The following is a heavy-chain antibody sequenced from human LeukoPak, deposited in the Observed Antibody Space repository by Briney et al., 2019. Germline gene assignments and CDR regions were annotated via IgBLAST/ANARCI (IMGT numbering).Heavy chain of an antibody. D-gene: IGHD6-13*01. CDR2: IYYCGST. CDR3: ARLNIAAAGSYWYFDL. J-gene: IGHJ2*01. Sequence: PSETLSLTCTDSGGSISSSSYYWGWIRQPPGKGLEWIGCIYYCGSTYYNPSLKSRVTISVDTSKKQFSLKLSSVTAADTAVYYCARLNIAAAGSYWYFDLWGRGTLVTVSS. V-gene: IGHV4-39*01. CDR1: GGSISSSSYY.